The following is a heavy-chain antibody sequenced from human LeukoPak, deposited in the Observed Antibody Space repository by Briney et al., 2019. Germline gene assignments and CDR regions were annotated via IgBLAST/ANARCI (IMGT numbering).Heavy chain of an antibody. D-gene: IGHD3-3*01. V-gene: IGHV3-23*01. CDR2: ISGSGGST. J-gene: IGHJ4*02. CDR1: GFTFSSYA. CDR3: AKQAAEWLPPGVWCYFDY. Sequence: GGSLRLSCAASGFTFSSYAMSWVRQAPGKGLEWVSAISGSGGSTYYADSVKGRFTISRDNSKNTLYLQMNSLRAEDTAVYYCAKQAAEWLPPGVWCYFDYWGQGTLVTVSS.